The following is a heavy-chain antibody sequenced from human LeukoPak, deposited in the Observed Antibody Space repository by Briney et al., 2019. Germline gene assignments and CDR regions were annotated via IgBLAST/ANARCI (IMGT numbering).Heavy chain of an antibody. CDR2: IYYSGST. CDR3: ARHESGYSGYGRHFDY. D-gene: IGHD5-12*01. J-gene: IGHJ4*02. Sequence: PSETLSLTCTVSGGSISSSSYYWGWIRQPPGKGLEWIGSIYYSGSTYYNPSLKSRVTISVDTSKNQFSLKLSSVTAADTAVYYCARHESGYSGYGRHFDYRGQGTLVTVSS. CDR1: GGSISSSSYY. V-gene: IGHV4-39*01.